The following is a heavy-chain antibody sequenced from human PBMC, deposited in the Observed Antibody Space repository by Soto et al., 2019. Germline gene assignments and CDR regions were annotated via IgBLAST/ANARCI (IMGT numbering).Heavy chain of an antibody. J-gene: IGHJ4*02. Sequence: EVQLVESGGGLVQPGGSLRLSCAASGFTFSDSWVNWVRQAPGKGLEWVANIRHAGGEEYYVDSVKGRFTISRDNARSSLYLQMNSLRAEDTAIYYGARFQGGARYDRYFDLWGQGTLVTVSS. V-gene: IGHV3-7*01. CDR1: GFTFSDSW. CDR2: IRHAGGEE. CDR3: ARFQGGARYDRYFDL. D-gene: IGHD1-1*01.